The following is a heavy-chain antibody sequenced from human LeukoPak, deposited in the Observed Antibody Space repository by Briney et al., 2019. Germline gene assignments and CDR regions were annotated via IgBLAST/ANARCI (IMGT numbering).Heavy chain of an antibody. V-gene: IGHV1-8*01. Sequence: ASVKVSCKASGYTFTSYDINWVRQATGQGLEWMGWMNPNSGNTGYAQKFQGGVTMTRDTSETTAYMELTSLRSEDTAVYYCARNPLQFFDWLLSGVDALDFWGQGTLVIVSS. CDR2: MNPNSGNT. J-gene: IGHJ3*01. CDR1: GYTFTSYD. CDR3: ARNPLQFFDWLLSGVDALDF. D-gene: IGHD3-9*01.